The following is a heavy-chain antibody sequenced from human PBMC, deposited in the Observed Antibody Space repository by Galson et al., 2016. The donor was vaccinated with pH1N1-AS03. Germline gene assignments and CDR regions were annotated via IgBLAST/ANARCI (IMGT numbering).Heavy chain of an antibody. CDR2: INTRTGRP. D-gene: IGHD3-3*02. V-gene: IGHV7-4-1*02. CDR1: RYTFNSWG. Sequence: SVKVSCKASRYTFNSWGINWVRQAPGQGLEWMGWINTRTGRPTYAPGFIGRFVFSMDPSVSTAYVQINSLKADDTGVYYCLRDASIRFAYWGHGTAVSVS. CDR3: LRDASIRFAY. J-gene: IGHJ4*03.